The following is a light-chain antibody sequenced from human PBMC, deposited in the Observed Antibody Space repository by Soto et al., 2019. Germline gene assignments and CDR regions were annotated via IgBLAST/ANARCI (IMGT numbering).Light chain of an antibody. CDR3: QQYGDGLRLT. Sequence: EIRVKHSPATLSVSPKERATLSCRASQSVNIYLAWYQQKPGQAPRLLIFGASSRATGIPARFSGSGSGTEFNLTISSLQSEDFAVYFCQQYGDGLRLTFGGGTKV. CDR2: GAS. CDR1: QSVNIY. V-gene: IGKV3D-15*01. J-gene: IGKJ4*01.